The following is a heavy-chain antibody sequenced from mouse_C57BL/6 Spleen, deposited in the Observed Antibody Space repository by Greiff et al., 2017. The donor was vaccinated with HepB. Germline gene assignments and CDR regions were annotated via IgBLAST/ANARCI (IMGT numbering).Heavy chain of an antibody. CDR2: IYPGDGDT. D-gene: IGHD1-1*01. CDR3: ARRGPYGSSYYFDY. Sequence: QVQLQQSGPELVKPGASVKISCKASGYAFSSSWMNWVKQRPGKGPEWIGRIYPGDGDTNYNGKFKGKATLTADKSSSTAYMQLSSLTSEDSAVYFCARRGPYGSSYYFDYWGQGTTLTVSS. V-gene: IGHV1-82*01. J-gene: IGHJ2*01. CDR1: GYAFSSSW.